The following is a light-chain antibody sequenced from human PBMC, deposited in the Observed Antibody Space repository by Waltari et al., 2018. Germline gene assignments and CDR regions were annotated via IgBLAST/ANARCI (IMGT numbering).Light chain of an antibody. J-gene: IGKJ4*01. CDR1: QDISNY. CDR3: QQLLT. V-gene: IGKV1-33*01. CDR2: DAS. Sequence: DIQMTQSPSSLSASVGDRVTITCQASQDISNYLNWYQQKPGKAPKLLIYDASNLETGVPSRFSRSGSGTDFTFTISSLQPEDIATYYCQQLLTFGGGTKVEIK.